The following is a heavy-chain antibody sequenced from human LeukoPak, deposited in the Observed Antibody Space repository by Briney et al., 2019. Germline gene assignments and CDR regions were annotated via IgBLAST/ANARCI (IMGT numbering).Heavy chain of an antibody. Sequence: GGSLRLSCSASGFTFSSYAMHWVRQAPGKGLEWVSSISSSSSYIYYADSVKGRFTISRDNAKNSLYLQMNSLRAEDTAVYYCARGLGYCSSTSCYYYYYYGMDVWGKGTTVTVSS. D-gene: IGHD2-2*01. CDR3: ARGLGYCSSTSCYYYYYYGMDV. J-gene: IGHJ6*04. V-gene: IGHV3-21*01. CDR1: GFTFSSYA. CDR2: ISSSSSYI.